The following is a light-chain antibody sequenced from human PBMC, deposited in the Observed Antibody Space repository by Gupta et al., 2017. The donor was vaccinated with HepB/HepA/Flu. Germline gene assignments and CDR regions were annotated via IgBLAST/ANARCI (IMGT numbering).Light chain of an antibody. CDR1: QGIGNW. Sequence: IQITHSPSSVSASVGDRVTITWRASQGIGNWLAWYQQKPGKAPKLLIYAASRLESGVPSRFSGSGFGTDFTLSISSLQPEDFATYYCQQYNSFPCSFGQGTXLEI. CDR3: QQYNSFPCS. J-gene: IGKJ2*04. V-gene: IGKV1-12*01. CDR2: AAS.